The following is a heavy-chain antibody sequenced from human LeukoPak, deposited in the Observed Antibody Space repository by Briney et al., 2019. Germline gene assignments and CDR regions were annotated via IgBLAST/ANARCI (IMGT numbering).Heavy chain of an antibody. V-gene: IGHV3-23*01. CDR2: ISISGSKT. D-gene: IGHD3/OR15-3a*01. J-gene: IGHJ4*02. CDR1: GFTFSSYA. Sequence: GGSLRLSCAASGFTFSSYAMTWVRQAPGKGLEWVSAISISGSKTYYADSVKGRFTISRDNSKNTLYLQMNSLRAEDTAVYYCAKDEEDWTFDYWGQGTLVTVSS. CDR3: AKDEEDWTFDY.